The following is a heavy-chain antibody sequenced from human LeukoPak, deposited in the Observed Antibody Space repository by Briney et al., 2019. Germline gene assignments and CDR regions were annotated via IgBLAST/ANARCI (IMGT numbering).Heavy chain of an antibody. Sequence: SETLSLTCTVSGGSISSYYWNWIRQPPGKGLEWMGYISYSGSTNYNPSLKSRVTILLDTSKNQFSLNLNSVTPADTAVYYCAGGRMGSGIIVVRGYFDLWGRGALVTVSS. CDR2: ISYSGST. D-gene: IGHD2-2*01. J-gene: IGHJ2*01. V-gene: IGHV4-59*01. CDR3: AGGRMGSGIIVVRGYFDL. CDR1: GGSISSYY.